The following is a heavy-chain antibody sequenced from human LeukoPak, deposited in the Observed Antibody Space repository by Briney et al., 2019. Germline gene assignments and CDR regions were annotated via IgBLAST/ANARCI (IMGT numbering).Heavy chain of an antibody. CDR3: ANAEGDSSGYYHGWFDP. Sequence: GGSLRLSCAASGFTCSSYGMHWGRQAPGKGLEWGAVISYEGSNKYYADSVKSRFTISRDNSKNTLYLQMNSLRAEDTAVYYCANAEGDSSGYYHGWFDPWGQGTLVTVSS. V-gene: IGHV3-30*18. J-gene: IGHJ5*02. CDR2: ISYEGSNK. CDR1: GFTCSSYG. D-gene: IGHD3-22*01.